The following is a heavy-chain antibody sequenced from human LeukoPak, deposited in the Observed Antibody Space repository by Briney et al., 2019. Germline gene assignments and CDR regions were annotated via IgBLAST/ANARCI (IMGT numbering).Heavy chain of an antibody. D-gene: IGHD6-13*01. J-gene: IGHJ4*02. V-gene: IGHV3-23*01. Sequence: GGSLRLSCAASGFTFSNYAMTCVRQAPGKGLEWVSVISGSGDTTYYADSVKGRFTISRDNSKNPLYLQMNSLIAEDTAVYYCAKGLVGGSSWSAYDYWGQGTLVTVSS. CDR2: ISGSGDTT. CDR1: GFTFSNYA. CDR3: AKGLVGGSSWSAYDY.